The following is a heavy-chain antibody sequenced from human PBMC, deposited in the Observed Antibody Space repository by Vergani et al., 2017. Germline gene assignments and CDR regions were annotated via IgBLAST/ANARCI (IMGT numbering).Heavy chain of an antibody. Sequence: QVQLVESGGGVVQPGRSLRLSCAASGFTFSSYGMHWVRQAPGKGLEWVAVIWYDGSNKYYADSVKGRFTISRDNAKNSLYLQMNSLRAEDTAVYYCARAGFQGDIVVVPAALDFNYWGQGTLVTVSS. CDR1: GFTFSSYG. J-gene: IGHJ4*02. CDR3: ARAGFQGDIVVVPAALDFNY. CDR2: IWYDGSNK. D-gene: IGHD2-2*01. V-gene: IGHV3-33*01.